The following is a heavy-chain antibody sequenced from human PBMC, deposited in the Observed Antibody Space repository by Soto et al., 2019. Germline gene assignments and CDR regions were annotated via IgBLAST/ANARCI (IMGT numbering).Heavy chain of an antibody. CDR2: ISGSGGST. CDR3: AKEGHGDYLGRGYFQH. J-gene: IGHJ1*01. D-gene: IGHD4-17*01. V-gene: IGHV3-23*01. Sequence: GGSLRLSCAASGFTFSSYAMSWVRQAPGKGLEWVSAISGSGGSTYYADSVKGRFTISRDNSKNTLYLQMNSLRAEDTAVYYCAKEGHGDYLGRGYFQHWGQGTLVTVSS. CDR1: GFTFSSYA.